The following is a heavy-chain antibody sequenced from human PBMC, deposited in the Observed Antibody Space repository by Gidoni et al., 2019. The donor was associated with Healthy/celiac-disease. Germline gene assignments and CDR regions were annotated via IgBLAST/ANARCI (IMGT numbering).Heavy chain of an antibody. V-gene: IGHV4-34*01. J-gene: IGHJ4*02. CDR1: GGSFSGYY. Sequence: QVQLQQWGAGLLKPSETLSLTCAVYGGSFSGYYWSWIRQPPGKGLEWIGANKHSGNTNYNPSLKGRGNITGDTAKDPFSLKLSSVTAAGTAVYFCAGSGNGCLLFDYWGQGTLVTVSS. D-gene: IGHD2-21*01. CDR3: AGSGNGCLLFDY. CDR2: NKHSGNT.